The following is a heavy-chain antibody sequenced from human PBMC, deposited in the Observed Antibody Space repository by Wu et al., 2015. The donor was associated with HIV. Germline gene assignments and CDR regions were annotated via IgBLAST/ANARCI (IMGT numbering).Heavy chain of an antibody. CDR1: GGTFSRYA. D-gene: IGHD6-13*01. J-gene: IGHJ5*02. Sequence: QVQLVQSGAEVKKPGSSVKVSCKASGGTFSRYAINWVRQAPGQGLEWMGRIIPLFGTANYAQKFQGRVTLTADESTSTAYMELSSLRSEDTAVYYCALQGDSVSSWHWFDPWGQGTLVTVSS. V-gene: IGHV1-69*13. CDR2: IIPLFGTA. CDR3: ALQGDSVSSWHWFDP.